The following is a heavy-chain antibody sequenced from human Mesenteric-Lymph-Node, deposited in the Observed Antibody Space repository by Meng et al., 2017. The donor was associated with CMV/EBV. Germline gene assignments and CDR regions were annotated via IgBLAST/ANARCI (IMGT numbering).Heavy chain of an antibody. Sequence: SGPTLVKPTQTLTLTCTFSRFSLSTSGVGVGWIRQPPGKALEWLALIYWNDDKRYSPSLKSRLTITKDTSKNQVVLTMTNMDPVDTATYYCAHRRGTYYCSSTSCYAGFDPWGQGTLVTVSS. CDR1: RFSLSTSGVG. J-gene: IGHJ5*02. D-gene: IGHD2-2*01. CDR2: IYWNDDK. CDR3: AHRRGTYYCSSTSCYAGFDP. V-gene: IGHV2-5*01.